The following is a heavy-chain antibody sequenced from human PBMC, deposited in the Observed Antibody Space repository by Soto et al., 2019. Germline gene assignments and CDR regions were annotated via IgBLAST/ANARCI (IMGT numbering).Heavy chain of an antibody. Sequence: SETLSLTCTVSGGSISRSTYYWGWIRQPPGKGLEWIGSIYYSGRTYYRPSLKSRVTISVDTSKNQFSLKLSSVAAADTAVYYCARQVPAAIRLGWFDPWGQGTLVTVSS. J-gene: IGHJ5*02. CDR2: IYYSGRT. CDR3: ARQVPAAIRLGWFDP. V-gene: IGHV4-39*01. D-gene: IGHD2-2*02. CDR1: GGSISRSTYY.